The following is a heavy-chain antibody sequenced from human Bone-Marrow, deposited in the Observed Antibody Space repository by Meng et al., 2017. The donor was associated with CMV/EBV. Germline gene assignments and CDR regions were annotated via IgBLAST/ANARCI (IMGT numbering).Heavy chain of an antibody. V-gene: IGHV3-21*01. Sequence: GESLKISCAASGFTLSSYSMNWVRQAPGKGLEWVSSISSSSSYIYYADSVKGRFTTSRDNAKNSLYLQMNSLRAEDTAVYYCARDLAVAGYNWFDPWGQGTLVTVSS. D-gene: IGHD6-19*01. CDR3: ARDLAVAGYNWFDP. J-gene: IGHJ5*02. CDR1: GFTLSSYS. CDR2: ISSSSSYI.